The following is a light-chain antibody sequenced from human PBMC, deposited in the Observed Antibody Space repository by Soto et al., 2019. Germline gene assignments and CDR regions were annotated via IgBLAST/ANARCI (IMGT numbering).Light chain of an antibody. CDR1: SSDVGGYDY. J-gene: IGLJ1*01. CDR2: EVS. CDR3: SSYGGSNDPYG. Sequence: QSALTQPPSASGSPGQSVTISCTGTSSDVGGYDYVSWYQQYPGKAPKLMIYEVSKRPSGVPDRVSGSKSGNTASLTVSGLQAEDGADYYCSSYGGSNDPYGLGTGTKLTVL. V-gene: IGLV2-8*01.